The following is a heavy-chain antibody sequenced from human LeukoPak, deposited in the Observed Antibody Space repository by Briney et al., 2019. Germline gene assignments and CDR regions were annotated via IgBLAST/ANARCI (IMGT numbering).Heavy chain of an antibody. D-gene: IGHD3-9*01. J-gene: IGHJ4*02. Sequence: KTSETLSLACAVYGGSFSGYYWSWIRQPPGKGLEWIGEINHSGSTNYNPSLKSRVTISVDTSKNQFSLKLSSVTAADTAVYYCATAGSRYTGPYDYWGQGTLVTVSS. CDR2: INHSGST. CDR3: ATAGSRYTGPYDY. V-gene: IGHV4-34*01. CDR1: GGSFSGYY.